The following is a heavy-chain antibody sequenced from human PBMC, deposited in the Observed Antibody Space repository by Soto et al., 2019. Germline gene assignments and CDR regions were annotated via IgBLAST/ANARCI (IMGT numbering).Heavy chain of an antibody. CDR2: IRQDGHEK. J-gene: IGHJ4*02. Sequence: GSLRLSCAVSGFTFTSYSMSCVRQAPGEGLEWVANIRQDGHEKYYVDSVRGRFTISRDNAQNSLYLQMDSLRAEDTAMYYCARDLPGYCSTTNCYYYFDFWGQGTLVTVSS. V-gene: IGHV3-7*03. D-gene: IGHD2-2*01. CDR1: GFTFTSYS. CDR3: ARDLPGYCSTTNCYYYFDF.